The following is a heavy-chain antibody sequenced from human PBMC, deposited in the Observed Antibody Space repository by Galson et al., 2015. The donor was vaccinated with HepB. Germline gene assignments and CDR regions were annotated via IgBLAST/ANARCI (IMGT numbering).Heavy chain of an antibody. Sequence: SVKVSCKASGYTYSTYGISWVRQAPGQGLEWMGWINTYNGNTNSAQKFQGRVTMTTDTSTSTSYMEVRGLRFDDTAVYYCAGEESDSDYSIDYWGQGTLVTVSS. V-gene: IGHV1-18*01. D-gene: IGHD4-11*01. CDR1: GYTYSTYG. J-gene: IGHJ4*02. CDR2: INTYNGNT. CDR3: AGEESDSDYSIDY.